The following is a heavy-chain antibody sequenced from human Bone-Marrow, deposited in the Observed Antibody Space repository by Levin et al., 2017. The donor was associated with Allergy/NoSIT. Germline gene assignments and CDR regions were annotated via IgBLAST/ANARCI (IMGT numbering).Heavy chain of an antibody. Sequence: GESLKISCAASGFTFSSYAMSWVRQAPGKGLEWVSAISGSGGSTYYADSVKGRFTISRDNSKNTLYLQMNSLRAEDTAVYYCAKDARITIFGVALSDYWGQGTLVTVSS. CDR2: ISGSGGST. D-gene: IGHD3-3*01. CDR3: AKDARITIFGVALSDY. J-gene: IGHJ4*02. CDR1: GFTFSSYA. V-gene: IGHV3-23*01.